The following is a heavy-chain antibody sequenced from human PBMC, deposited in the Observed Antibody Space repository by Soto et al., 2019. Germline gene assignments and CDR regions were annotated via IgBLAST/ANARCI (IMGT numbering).Heavy chain of an antibody. J-gene: IGHJ5*02. V-gene: IGHV3-74*01. CDR1: AFTFSNYW. Sequence: EVQLVESGGDLVQPGGSLRLSCAASAFTFSNYWMHWVRQAPGKGLVWVSRINGDGSSTIYADSVKGRFTISRDNAKKKLYLQMNSLRAEDTAVYYCARYDDVLRFEPWGQGTLVTVSS. CDR3: ARYDDVLRFEP. CDR2: INGDGSST. D-gene: IGHD3-10*02.